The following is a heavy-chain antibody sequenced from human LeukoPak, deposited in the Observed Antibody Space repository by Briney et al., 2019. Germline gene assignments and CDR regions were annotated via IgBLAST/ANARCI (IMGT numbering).Heavy chain of an antibody. J-gene: IGHJ4*02. CDR2: IYYSGST. V-gene: IGHV4-39*01. CDR1: GGSISSSSYY. CDR3: ARLGYSGYTRYFDY. D-gene: IGHD5-12*01. Sequence: SETLSLTCTVSGGSISSSSYYWGWIRQPPGKGLEWIGSIYYSGSTYYNPSLTSRVTISVDTSKHQFSLKLSSVTAADTAVYYCARLGYSGYTRYFDYWGQGTLVTVSS.